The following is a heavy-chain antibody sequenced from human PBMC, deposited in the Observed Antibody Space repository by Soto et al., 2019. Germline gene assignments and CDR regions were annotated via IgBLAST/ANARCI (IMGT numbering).Heavy chain of an antibody. CDR3: AKRSAVAAPYYFDS. CDR1: GFTFSRYW. Sequence: GGSLRLSCAASGFTFSRYWMHWVRQAPGKGLAWVSRINSDGSSTSYADSVKGRFTISRDNAKNTLYLQMHSLRAEDTAVYYCAKRSAVAAPYYFDSWGQGTLVTVSS. CDR2: INSDGSST. V-gene: IGHV3-74*01. D-gene: IGHD2-15*01. J-gene: IGHJ4*02.